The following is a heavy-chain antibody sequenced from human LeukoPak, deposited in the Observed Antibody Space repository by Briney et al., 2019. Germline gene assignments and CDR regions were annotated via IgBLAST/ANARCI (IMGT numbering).Heavy chain of an antibody. V-gene: IGHV1-8*01. CDR3: ARGHPLGSSWKYRFDP. D-gene: IGHD6-13*01. CDR1: GYTFTSYD. CDR2: MNPNSGNT. J-gene: IGHJ5*02. Sequence: VASVKVSCKASGYTFTSYDINWVRQATGQGLEWMGWMNPNSGNTGYAQKFQGRVTMTRNTSISTAYMELSSLRSEDTAVYYCARGHPLGSSWKYRFDPWGQGTLVTVSS.